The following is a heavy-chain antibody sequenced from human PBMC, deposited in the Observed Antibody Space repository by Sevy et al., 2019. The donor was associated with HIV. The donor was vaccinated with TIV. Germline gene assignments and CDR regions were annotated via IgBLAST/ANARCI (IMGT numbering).Heavy chain of an antibody. CDR1: GASISSGSCY. J-gene: IGHJ4*02. V-gene: IGHV4-61*09. CDR3: AREFIHYDSRGYSDY. D-gene: IGHD3-22*01. CDR2: IYSTGST. Sequence: SETLSLTCTVSGASISSGSCYWSWIRQPAGKGLEWIGHIYSTGSTNYNPPLKSRVTISVDTSKNQFSLKLSSVTAADTAVYYCAREFIHYDSRGYSDYWGQGTLVTVSS.